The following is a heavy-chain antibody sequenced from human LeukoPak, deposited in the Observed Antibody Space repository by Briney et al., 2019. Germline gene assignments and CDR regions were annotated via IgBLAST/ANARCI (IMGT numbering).Heavy chain of an antibody. CDR2: ISGSGGST. V-gene: IGHV3-23*01. J-gene: IGHJ4*02. Sequence: GGSLRLSCVVSGFTFSSYAMSWVRQAPGKGLEWVSGISGSGGSTYYADSVKGRFTISRDNSKNTLYLQMNSLRAEDTAVYYCAKDSSSGWFLDYWGQGALVTVSS. D-gene: IGHD6-19*01. CDR3: AKDSSSGWFLDY. CDR1: GFTFSSYA.